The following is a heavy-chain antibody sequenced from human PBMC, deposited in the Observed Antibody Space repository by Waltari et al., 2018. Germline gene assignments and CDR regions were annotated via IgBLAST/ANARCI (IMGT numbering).Heavy chain of an antibody. J-gene: IGHJ6*02. CDR1: GGSISSSSYY. V-gene: IGHV4-39*02. CDR3: ARDVVVVAAIFRYGMDV. D-gene: IGHD2-15*01. CDR2: IYYSGST. Sequence: QLQLQESGPGLVKPSETLSLTCTVSGGSISSSSYYWGWIRQPPGKGLEWIGSIYYSGSTYYNPSLKSRVTISVDTSKNQFSLKLSSVTAADTAVYYCARDVVVVAAIFRYGMDVWGQGTTVTVSS.